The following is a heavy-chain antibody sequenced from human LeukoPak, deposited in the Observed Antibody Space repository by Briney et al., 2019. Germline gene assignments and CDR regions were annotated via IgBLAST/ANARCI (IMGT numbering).Heavy chain of an antibody. CDR3: ARGYDFWSGDTWFDP. J-gene: IGHJ5*02. CDR2: MNPNSGNT. V-gene: IGHV1-8*01. Sequence: ASVKVSCKASGYTFTSYDINWVRQAIGQGLEWMGWMNPNSGNTGYAQKFQGRVTMTRNTSISTAYMELSSLRSEDTAVYYCARGYDFWSGDTWFDPWGQGTLVTVSS. CDR1: GYTFTSYD. D-gene: IGHD3-3*01.